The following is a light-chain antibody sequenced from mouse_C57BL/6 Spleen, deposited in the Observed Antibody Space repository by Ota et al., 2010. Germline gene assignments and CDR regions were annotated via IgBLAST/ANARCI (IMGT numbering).Light chain of an antibody. J-gene: IGKJ4*01. CDR3: QQRSSYPPT. Sequence: QIVLTQSPAIMSASPGEKVTITCSASSSVSYIHWFQQMPGTSPKLWIYSTSNLASGVPARFSGSGSGTSYSLTISRMEAEDAATYYCQQRSSYPPTFGSGTKLEIK. CDR1: SSVSY. V-gene: IGKV4-57*01. CDR2: STS.